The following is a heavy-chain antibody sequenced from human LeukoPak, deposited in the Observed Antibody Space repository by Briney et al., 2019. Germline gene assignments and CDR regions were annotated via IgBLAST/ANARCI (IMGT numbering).Heavy chain of an antibody. CDR2: INEDGSEK. CDR3: ARDPDWNYVRAFDF. V-gene: IGHV3-7*01. CDR1: GFTFRNHW. D-gene: IGHD1-7*01. J-gene: IGHJ3*01. Sequence: GGSLRLSCAASGFTFRNHWVNWVRQAPGKGLEWVANINEDGSEKYYVDSVKGRFTISRDNAKNSLYLQMNSLRDEDTAVYYCARDPDWNYVRAFDFWGQGTMVIVSS.